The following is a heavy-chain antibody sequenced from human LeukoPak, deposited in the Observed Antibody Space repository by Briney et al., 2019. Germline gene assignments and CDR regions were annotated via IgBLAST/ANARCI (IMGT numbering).Heavy chain of an antibody. CDR3: ARSYYNYYFDY. CDR2: FYTSGSG. V-gene: IGHV4-61*02. D-gene: IGHD3-10*01. J-gene: IGHJ4*02. CDR1: AGTISSGNYY. Sequence: SETLSLTCNVSAGTISSGNYYWDWIRQPAGKGLEWIGRFYTSGSGNYNPSLKSRVTMSMDASKNQFSLKLSSVTAADTAVYYCARSYYNYYFDYWGQGTLVTVSS.